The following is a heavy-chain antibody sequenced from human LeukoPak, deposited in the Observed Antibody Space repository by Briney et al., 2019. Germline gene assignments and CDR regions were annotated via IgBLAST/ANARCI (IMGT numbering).Heavy chain of an antibody. Sequence: NASETLSLTCTVSGGSISSYYWSWIRQPAGKGLEWIGRIYTSGSTNYNPSLKSRVTMSVDTSKNQFSLKLSSVTAADTAVYYCAREYDYVWGSYRYYAFDIWGQGTLVTVSS. CDR3: AREYDYVWGSYRYYAFDI. D-gene: IGHD3-16*02. CDR2: IYTSGST. J-gene: IGHJ4*02. CDR1: GGSISSYY. V-gene: IGHV4-4*07.